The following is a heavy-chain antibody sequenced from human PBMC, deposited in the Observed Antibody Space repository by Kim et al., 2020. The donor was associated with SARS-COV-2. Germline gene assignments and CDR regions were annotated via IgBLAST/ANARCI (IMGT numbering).Heavy chain of an antibody. Sequence: AQKFQGRVTMTRDTSISTAYMELSRLRSDDTAVYYCARASTPRRLYYFDYWGQGTLVTVSS. CDR3: ARASTPRRLYYFDY. D-gene: IGHD2-15*01. V-gene: IGHV1-2*02. J-gene: IGHJ4*02.